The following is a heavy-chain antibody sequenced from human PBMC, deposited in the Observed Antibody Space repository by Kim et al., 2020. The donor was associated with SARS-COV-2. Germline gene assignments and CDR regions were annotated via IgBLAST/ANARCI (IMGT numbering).Heavy chain of an antibody. CDR1: GFTFSSYS. CDR2: ISSSSSYI. D-gene: IGHD1-26*01. J-gene: IGHJ4*02. CDR3: ARAGDSGSHYRNDY. Sequence: GGSLRLSCAASGFTFSSYSMNWVRQAPGKGLEWVSSISSSSSYIYYADSVKGRFTISRDNAKNSLYLQMNSLRAEDTAVYYCARAGDSGSHYRNDYWGQGTLVTVSS. V-gene: IGHV3-21*04.